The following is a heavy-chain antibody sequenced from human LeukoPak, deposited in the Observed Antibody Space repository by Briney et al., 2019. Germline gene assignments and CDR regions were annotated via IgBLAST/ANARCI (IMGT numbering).Heavy chain of an antibody. V-gene: IGHV4-39*07. CDR2: IYYSGST. J-gene: IGHJ4*02. CDR1: GGSISSSSYY. CDR3: ARGGSSGYRYFDY. D-gene: IGHD3-22*01. Sequence: TSETLSLTCTVSGGSISSSSYYWGWIRQPPGKGLEWIGSIYYSGSTYYNPSLKSRVTISVDTSKNQFSLKLSSVTAADTAVYYCARGGSSGYRYFDYWGQGTLVTVSS.